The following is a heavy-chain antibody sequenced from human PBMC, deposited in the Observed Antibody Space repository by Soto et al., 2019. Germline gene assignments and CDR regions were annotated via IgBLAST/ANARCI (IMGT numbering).Heavy chain of an antibody. J-gene: IGHJ3*02. D-gene: IGHD1-1*01. V-gene: IGHV1-69*02. Sequence: QVQLVQSGAEAKKPGSSVKVSCKASGGTFSSYTISWVRQAPGQGLEWMGRIIPILGIANYAQKFQGRVTITADKSTSTAYMELSSLRSEDTAVYYCARTTGPHAFDIWGQGTMVTVSS. CDR1: GGTFSSYT. CDR3: ARTTGPHAFDI. CDR2: IIPILGIA.